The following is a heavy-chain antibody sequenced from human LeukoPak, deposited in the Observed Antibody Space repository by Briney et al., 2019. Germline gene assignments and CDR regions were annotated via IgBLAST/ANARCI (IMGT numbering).Heavy chain of an antibody. Sequence: PGGSLRLSCTASGFTFSGFSMHWVRQAPGKGLEWLSYISTSSRSTYYADSVKGRFTISRDSAENTLFLDMHSLRPGDSAVYYCARSAVRGVACDYWGQGTLLTVSS. J-gene: IGHJ4*02. CDR1: GFTFSGFS. D-gene: IGHD3-10*01. V-gene: IGHV3-48*01. CDR2: ISTSSRST. CDR3: ARSAVRGVACDY.